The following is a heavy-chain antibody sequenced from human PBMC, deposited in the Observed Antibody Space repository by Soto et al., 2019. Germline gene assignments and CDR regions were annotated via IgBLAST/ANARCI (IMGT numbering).Heavy chain of an antibody. Sequence: GASVKVSCKSSGYTFSSSAMHWVRQAPGQRLEWMGWINAGNGNTKYSQKFQGRVTITRDTSASTAYMELSSLRSEDTAVYYCARDILEWPDEMYAFDIWGRGTMVTVSS. CDR3: ARDILEWPDEMYAFDI. CDR2: INAGNGNT. D-gene: IGHD3-3*01. CDR1: GYTFSSSA. J-gene: IGHJ3*02. V-gene: IGHV1-3*01.